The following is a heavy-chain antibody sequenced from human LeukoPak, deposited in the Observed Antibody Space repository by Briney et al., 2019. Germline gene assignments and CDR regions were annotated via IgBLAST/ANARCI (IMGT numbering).Heavy chain of an antibody. J-gene: IGHJ3*02. CDR3: ARQGVLEWLLFRAFDI. Sequence: SETLSLTCTVSGGSISSYYWSWIRQPAGKGLEWIGRIYTSESTYYNPSLKSRVTISVDTSKNQFSLKLSSVTAADTAVYYCARQGVLEWLLFRAFDIWGQGTMVTVSS. D-gene: IGHD3-3*01. CDR2: IYTSEST. V-gene: IGHV4-4*07. CDR1: GGSISSYY.